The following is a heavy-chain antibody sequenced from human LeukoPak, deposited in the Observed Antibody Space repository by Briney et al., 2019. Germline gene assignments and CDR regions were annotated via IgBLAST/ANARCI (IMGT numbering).Heavy chain of an antibody. Sequence: PSETLSLTCTVSGGSISSSSYYWGWIRQPPGKGLEWIGSIYYSGSTYYNPSLKSRVTISVDTSKNQFSLRLSSVTAADTAVYYSARDKAYSSSWYINRRRPNWFDPWGQGTLVTVSS. CDR1: GGSISSSSYY. D-gene: IGHD6-13*01. J-gene: IGHJ5*02. CDR2: IYYSGST. V-gene: IGHV4-39*07. CDR3: ARDKAYSSSWYINRRRPNWFDP.